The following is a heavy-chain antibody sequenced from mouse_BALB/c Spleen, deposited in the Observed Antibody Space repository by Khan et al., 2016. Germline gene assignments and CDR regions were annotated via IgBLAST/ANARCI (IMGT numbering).Heavy chain of an antibody. Sequence: EVQLQESGPGLVKPSQSLSLTCTVTGYSITSDYAWNWIRQFPGNKLEWMGYISYSGSTSYNPSLKSRTPITRDKSKNQFFLQLNSVTTEDTATYYCARGTGYYYAMDYWGQGTSVPVSS. J-gene: IGHJ4*01. CDR2: ISYSGST. D-gene: IGHD3-3*01. CDR1: GYSITSDYA. V-gene: IGHV3-2*02. CDR3: ARGTGYYYAMDY.